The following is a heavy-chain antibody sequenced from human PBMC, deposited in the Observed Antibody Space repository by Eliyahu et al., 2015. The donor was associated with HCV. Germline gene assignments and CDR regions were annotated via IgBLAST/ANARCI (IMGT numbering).Heavy chain of an antibody. CDR1: GFTFSSYD. CDR2: IGTAGDP. J-gene: IGHJ4*02. D-gene: IGHD5-18*01. V-gene: IGHV3-13*05. Sequence: EVQLVESGGGLVQPGGSLRLXCAASGFTFSSYDMHWVRQATGKGLEWVSAIGTAGDPYYPGSVKGRFTISRENAKNSLYLQMNSLRAGDTAVYYCARSGYSYGALDYWGQGTLVTVSS. CDR3: ARSGYSYGALDY.